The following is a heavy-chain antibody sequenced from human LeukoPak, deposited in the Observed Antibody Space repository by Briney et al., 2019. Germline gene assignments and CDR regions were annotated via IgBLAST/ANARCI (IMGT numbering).Heavy chain of an antibody. Sequence: ASVKVSCKASGYTFTSYGISWVRHAPGQGLEWMGWVSAYNGNTNYAQKLQGRVTMTTDTSTSTAYMELRSLRSDDTAVYYCARAKGAFGSAKYNWFDPWGQGTLVTVSS. CDR3: ARAKGAFGSAKYNWFDP. J-gene: IGHJ5*02. CDR1: GYTFTSYG. D-gene: IGHD6-19*01. CDR2: VSAYNGNT. V-gene: IGHV1-18*01.